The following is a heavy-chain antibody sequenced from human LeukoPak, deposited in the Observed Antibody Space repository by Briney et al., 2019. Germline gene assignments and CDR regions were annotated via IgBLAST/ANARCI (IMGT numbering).Heavy chain of an antibody. CDR2: IYFTGST. Sequence: SETLSLTCTVSGGSISNYYWNWIRQPPGKGLEWIGYIYFTGSTNYNPSLKSRVTISLDTSKNQFSLKLSSVTAADTAIYYCARGRWLQFSDWGPGTLVPVSS. D-gene: IGHD5-24*01. CDR1: GGSISNYY. CDR3: ARGRWLQFSD. J-gene: IGHJ4*02. V-gene: IGHV4-59*01.